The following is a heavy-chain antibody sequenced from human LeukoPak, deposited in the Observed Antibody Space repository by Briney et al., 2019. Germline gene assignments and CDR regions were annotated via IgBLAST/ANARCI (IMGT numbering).Heavy chain of an antibody. V-gene: IGHV3-23*01. CDR1: GFTFSSYA. D-gene: IGHD2-21*01. CDR3: ADSSLG. Sequence: GGSLRLSCAASGFTFSSYALTWVRQAPGKGLEWVSSISDSGDRTHYADSVKGRFTTSRVNSQNTLLLQMSNLRTEDTAVYYCADSSLGWGQGTLVTVSS. CDR2: ISDSGDRT. J-gene: IGHJ4*02.